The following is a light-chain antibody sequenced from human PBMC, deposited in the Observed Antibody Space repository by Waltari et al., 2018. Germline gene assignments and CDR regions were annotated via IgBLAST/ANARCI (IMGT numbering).Light chain of an antibody. Sequence: EIVLTQSPGTLSLSPGERATLSCRASRSVSSNYLAWYRQKPGQAPRLLVYGASSRATGLPDRFSGSGSGTDFTLTISRLEPEDFAVYYCQQYGSSRTFGQGTKVEIK. J-gene: IGKJ1*01. V-gene: IGKV3-20*01. CDR1: RSVSSNY. CDR2: GAS. CDR3: QQYGSSRT.